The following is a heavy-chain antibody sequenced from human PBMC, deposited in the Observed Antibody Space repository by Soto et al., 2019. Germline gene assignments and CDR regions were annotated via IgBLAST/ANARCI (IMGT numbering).Heavy chain of an antibody. V-gene: IGHV4-59*01. J-gene: IGHJ4*02. CDR3: ARDVGRYYFDY. CDR2: IYYSGST. Sequence: SETLSLTCTVSGGSISSYYWSWIRQPPGKGLEWIGYIYYSGSTNYNPSLKSRVTISVDTSKNQFSLKLSSVTAADTAVYYCARDVGRYYFDYWGQGTLVTVSS. CDR1: GGSISSYY.